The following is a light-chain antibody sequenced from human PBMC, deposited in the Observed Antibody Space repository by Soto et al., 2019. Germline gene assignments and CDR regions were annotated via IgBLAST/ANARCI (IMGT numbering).Light chain of an antibody. V-gene: IGKV3-20*01. J-gene: IGKJ1*01. CDR2: SSS. CDR3: QLYRTSPPTWT. Sequence: EIVMTQPPATLSVSPGERATLSCRASQSASSNLAWYQQKPGQAPRLLIYSSSSRASGIPDRFSGRGSGTDFTLTISRLEPEDFAVYFCQLYRTSPPTWTFGQGTKVDI. CDR1: QSASSN.